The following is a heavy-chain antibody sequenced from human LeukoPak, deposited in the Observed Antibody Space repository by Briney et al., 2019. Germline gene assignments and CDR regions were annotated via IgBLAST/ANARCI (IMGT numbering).Heavy chain of an antibody. J-gene: IGHJ4*02. D-gene: IGHD6-13*01. Sequence: SETLSLTCTVSGGSISPYYWSWIRQPPGKVLEWVGYIYYTGDTNYNHSLRRRLTISVDRSKNQFSLKLTSVTAADTAVYYCARHGDSSSWSYYFDYWGQGTLVTVSS. V-gene: IGHV4-59*08. CDR2: IYYTGDT. CDR1: GGSISPYY. CDR3: ARHGDSSSWSYYFDY.